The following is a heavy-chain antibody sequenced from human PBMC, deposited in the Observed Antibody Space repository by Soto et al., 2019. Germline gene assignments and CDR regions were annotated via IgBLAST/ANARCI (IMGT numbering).Heavy chain of an antibody. CDR1: GFTVSNNY. Sequence: GGSLRLSCAAPGFTVSNNYISWVRQPPGKGLEWVSLIYSGGSTYYADSVKGRFTLSRDNSKNTVYLQMNSLRAEDTAVYYCARAEWGSSYTQYYYALDVWGQGTTVTVSS. CDR3: ARAEWGSSYTQYYYALDV. CDR2: IYSGGST. D-gene: IGHD6-13*01. V-gene: IGHV3-53*03. J-gene: IGHJ6*02.